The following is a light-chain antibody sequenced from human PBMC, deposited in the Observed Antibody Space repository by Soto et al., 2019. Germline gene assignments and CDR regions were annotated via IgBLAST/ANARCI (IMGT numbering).Light chain of an antibody. CDR1: QSVSNNY. J-gene: IGKJ1*01. Sequence: EIVLTQSPGTLSLSPGERATLSCRASQSVSNNYLAWYQQKPRQAPRLIIYGASNGATGIPDRFSGSGSGTDFTLTISSMPPDDFATYYSQQYHGYSRTFGQGTQVDIK. CDR3: QQYHGYSRT. CDR2: GAS. V-gene: IGKV3-20*01.